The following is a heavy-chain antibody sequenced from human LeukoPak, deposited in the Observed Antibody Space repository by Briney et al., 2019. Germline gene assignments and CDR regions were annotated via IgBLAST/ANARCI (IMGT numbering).Heavy chain of an antibody. CDR2: ISAYNGNT. D-gene: IGHD1-26*01. Sequence: GASVKVSCKASGYTFTSYGISWVRQAPGQGLEWMGWISAYNGNTNYAQKLQGRVTMTTDTSTSTAYMELRSLRSEDTAVYYCATDGIPGATTTLDYWGQGTLVTVSS. J-gene: IGHJ4*02. CDR1: GYTFTSYG. V-gene: IGHV1-18*01. CDR3: ATDGIPGATTTLDY.